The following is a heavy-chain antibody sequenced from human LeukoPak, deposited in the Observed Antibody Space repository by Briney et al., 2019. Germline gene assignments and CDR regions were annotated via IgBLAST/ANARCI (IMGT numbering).Heavy chain of an antibody. J-gene: IGHJ3*02. Sequence: KPSETLSLTCTVSGGSISSYYWSWIRQPPGKGLEWIGYIYYSGSTNYNPSLKSRVTISVDTSKNQFSLKLSSVTAADTAVYYCARDGQLRGAFDIWGQGTMVTVSS. CDR1: GGSISSYY. D-gene: IGHD2-2*01. CDR3: ARDGQLRGAFDI. CDR2: IYYSGST. V-gene: IGHV4-59*01.